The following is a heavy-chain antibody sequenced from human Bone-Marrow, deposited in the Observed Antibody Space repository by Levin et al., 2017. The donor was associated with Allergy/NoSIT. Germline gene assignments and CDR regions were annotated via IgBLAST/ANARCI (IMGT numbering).Heavy chain of an antibody. D-gene: IGHD3-10*01. CDR3: ARDPGDNHDTMDNYFDY. J-gene: IGHJ4*02. CDR2: ISRTYSTV. Sequence: GESLKISCAASGFTVNDYDFNWVRQAPGKGLEWISYISRTYSTVYYAVSVRGRFTVSRDNAKNSVYLQMNTLSAEDTGVYYCARDPGDNHDTMDNYFDYWGQGMLVTVSS. CDR1: GFTVNDYD. V-gene: IGHV3-48*03.